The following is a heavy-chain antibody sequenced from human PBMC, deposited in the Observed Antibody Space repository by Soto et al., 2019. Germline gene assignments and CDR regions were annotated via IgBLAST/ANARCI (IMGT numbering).Heavy chain of an antibody. Sequence: ASVKVSCKASGYTFISHVIRWVRQAPGQRLEWMGWINVGNGNTKYSQKFQGRVTVTRDTSASTAYMELSSLRSEDTAVYYCARVMNPYSSSLYYFDYWGLGTLVTVSS. CDR1: GYTFISHV. D-gene: IGHD6-13*01. CDR3: ARVMNPYSSSLYYFDY. J-gene: IGHJ4*02. V-gene: IGHV1-3*01. CDR2: INVGNGNT.